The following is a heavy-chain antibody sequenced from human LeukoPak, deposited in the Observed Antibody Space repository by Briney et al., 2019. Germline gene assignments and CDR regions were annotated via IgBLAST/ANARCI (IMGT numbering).Heavy chain of an antibody. CDR2: IYYSGST. CDR3: ARGVTNYNWFDP. CDR1: GGSISSSSYY. V-gene: IGHV4-39*07. D-gene: IGHD1-7*01. Sequence: SETLSLTCTVSGGSISSSSYYWGWIRQPPGKGLEWIGSIYYSGSTYYNPSLKSRVTISVDTSKNQFSLRLSSVTAADTALYYCARGVTNYNWFDPWGQGTLVTVSS. J-gene: IGHJ5*02.